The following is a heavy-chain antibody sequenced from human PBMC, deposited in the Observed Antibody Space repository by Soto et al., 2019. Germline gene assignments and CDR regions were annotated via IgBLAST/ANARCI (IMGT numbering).Heavy chain of an antibody. CDR1: GYTFTNYA. J-gene: IGHJ5*02. CDR3: ARDQRYCSGGSCFFNWFDP. CDR2: INVGNGNT. Sequence: SGAEVKKPGASVKISCKASGYTFTNYAMHWVRQAPGQRLEWMGWINVGNGNTKYSQKFQGRVTITRDTSASTAYMELSSLTSEDTAIYSCARDQRYCSGGSCFFNWFDPWGQGTLVTVSS. D-gene: IGHD2-15*01. V-gene: IGHV1-3*01.